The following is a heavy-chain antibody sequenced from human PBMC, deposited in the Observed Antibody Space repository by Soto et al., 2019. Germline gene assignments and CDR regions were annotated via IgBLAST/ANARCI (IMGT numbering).Heavy chain of an antibody. D-gene: IGHD3-3*01. V-gene: IGHV3-23*01. J-gene: IGHJ5*02. CDR1: WFTFTSYS. Sequence: PGGSLKLSCAAPWFTFTSYSMSWVPQATGKGLEGVSAMSGSGGSTYYADSVKGRFTTPRDNSKNAVYLQMNSLRAEDRSVFYCARDFWSVYSGFDPWGKETLVTVPS. CDR2: MSGSGGST. CDR3: ARDFWSVYSGFDP.